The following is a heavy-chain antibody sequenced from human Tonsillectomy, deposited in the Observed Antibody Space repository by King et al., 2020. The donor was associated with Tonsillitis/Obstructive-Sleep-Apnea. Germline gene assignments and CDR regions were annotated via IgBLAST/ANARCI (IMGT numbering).Heavy chain of an antibody. V-gene: IGHV1-69*17. CDR3: ARSEEGITVRRGVPTTYGMDV. CDR1: GGTFSNYA. CDR2: IIPIFGIT. D-gene: IGHD3-10*01. J-gene: IGHJ6*02. Sequence: VQLVESGAEVKKPGSSVKVSCKTSGGTFSNYAISWVRQAPGQGLEWMGGIIPIFGITNNAQKFQGRVTITADKSTSTAYMELSSLRSEDTAVYYCARSEEGITVRRGVPTTYGMDVWGQGTTVTVSS.